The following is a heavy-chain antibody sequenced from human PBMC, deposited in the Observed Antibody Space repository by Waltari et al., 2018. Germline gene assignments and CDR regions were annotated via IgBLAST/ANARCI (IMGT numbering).Heavy chain of an antibody. CDR1: GFTFSNAW. Sequence: CAASGFTFSNAWMSWVRQAPGKELEWVGRIKSKTDGGTTDYAAPVKGRFTISRDDSKNTLYLQMNSLKTEDTAVYYCTTVNTYQGGIDYWGQGTLVTVSS. J-gene: IGHJ4*02. CDR3: TTVNTYQGGIDY. V-gene: IGHV3-15*01. D-gene: IGHD2-2*01. CDR2: IKSKTDGGTT.